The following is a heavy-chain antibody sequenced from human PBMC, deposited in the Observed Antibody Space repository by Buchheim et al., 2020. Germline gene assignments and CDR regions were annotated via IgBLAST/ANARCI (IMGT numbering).Heavy chain of an antibody. Sequence: QITLKESGPTLVKPTQTLTLTCSFSGFSLSTSGVGVGWIRQPPGKALEWLAVIYWDEDKRYRPSLKSRLTITKGTSKNQVVLTMTKMDPVDTATYYCAHNLALTRGMKYNWFDPWGQGTL. V-gene: IGHV2-5*02. D-gene: IGHD2-15*01. CDR3: AHNLALTRGMKYNWFDP. CDR1: GFSLSTSGVG. CDR2: IYWDEDK. J-gene: IGHJ5*02.